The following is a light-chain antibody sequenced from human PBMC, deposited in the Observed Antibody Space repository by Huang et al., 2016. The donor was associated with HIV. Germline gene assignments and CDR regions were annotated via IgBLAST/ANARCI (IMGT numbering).Light chain of an antibody. CDR1: QSVSRN. V-gene: IGKV3-15*01. Sequence: EIVMTQSPATLSVSPWERATLSCRASQSVSRNLAWYQQKPGQAPRLLIYGASTMATVIPSRVSGSGSGTEFTLTISSLQSEDFAVYYCQQYNNWPPITFGQGTRLEIK. CDR2: GAS. J-gene: IGKJ5*01. CDR3: QQYNNWPPIT.